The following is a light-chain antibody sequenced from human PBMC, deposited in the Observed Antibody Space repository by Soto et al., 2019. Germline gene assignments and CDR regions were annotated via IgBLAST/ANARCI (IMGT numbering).Light chain of an antibody. CDR1: SSNIGAGHD. J-gene: IGLJ1*01. Sequence: QSVLTQPPSVSGAPGQRVTISCTGSSSNIGAGHDVHWYQQLPGTAPKLLIYVNANRPSGVPARFSASKSGASASLAITRLRTEDEADYYCQSYDNSLSGSYAFGTGTKLTVL. CDR3: QSYDNSLSGSYA. V-gene: IGLV1-40*01. CDR2: VNA.